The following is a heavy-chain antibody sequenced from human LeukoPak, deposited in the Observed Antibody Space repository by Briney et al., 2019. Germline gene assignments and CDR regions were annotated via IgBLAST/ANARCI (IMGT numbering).Heavy chain of an antibody. J-gene: IGHJ4*02. CDR1: GYTFTSYG. D-gene: IGHD1-26*01. CDR3: ARDHEIVGATYFDY. Sequence: ASVKVSCKASGYTFTSYGISWVRQAPGQGLEWMGWISAYNGNTNYAQKLQDRVTMTTDTSTSTAYMELRSLRSDDTAVYYCARDHEIVGATYFDYWGQGTLVTVSS. CDR2: ISAYNGNT. V-gene: IGHV1-18*01.